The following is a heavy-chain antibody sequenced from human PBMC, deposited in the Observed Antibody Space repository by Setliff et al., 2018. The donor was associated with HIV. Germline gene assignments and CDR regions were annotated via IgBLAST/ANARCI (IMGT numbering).Heavy chain of an antibody. J-gene: IGHJ4*02. V-gene: IGHV4-59*01. CDR1: GGSISSYF. CDR2: IYHYGSP. Sequence: PSETLSLTCPVSGGSISSYFWTWIRQSPEKGLEWIGYIYHYGSPNYNPSLQSRVTLSVDTSKNQFSLTLTSVTAADTAVYYCARGGRSDGYHIASWGQGILVTVSS. CDR3: ARGGRSDGYHIAS. D-gene: IGHD2-15*01.